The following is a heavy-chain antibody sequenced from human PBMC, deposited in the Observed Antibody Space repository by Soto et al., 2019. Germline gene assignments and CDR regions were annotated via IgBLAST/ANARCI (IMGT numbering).Heavy chain of an antibody. J-gene: IGHJ4*02. CDR2: ISAYNGNT. Sequence: QVQLVQSGAEVKKPGASVKVSCKASGYTFTSYGISWVRQAPGQGLEWMGWISAYNGNTNYAQKLQGRVTRTTDTSTSTAYMELRSLRSDDTAVYYCARDGSPYYDYVWGSYRGGGNDYWGQGTLVTVSS. CDR1: GYTFTSYG. D-gene: IGHD3-16*02. CDR3: ARDGSPYYDYVWGSYRGGGNDY. V-gene: IGHV1-18*01.